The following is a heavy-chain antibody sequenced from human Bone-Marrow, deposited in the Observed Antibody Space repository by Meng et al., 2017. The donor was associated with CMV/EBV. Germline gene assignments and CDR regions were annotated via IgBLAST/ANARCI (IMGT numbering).Heavy chain of an antibody. CDR2: ITHSGST. Sequence: GSLRLSCAVYGGSFSGYYWTWIRQSPGKGLEWIGQITHSGSTNYNPSLQSRVTISLDTSKNQFSLKVTSVTAADTALYYCARYRSVKFPTNRGRGMDVWGQGTTVTVS. J-gene: IGHJ6*02. V-gene: IGHV4-34*01. CDR1: GGSFSGYY. CDR3: ARYRSVKFPTNRGRGMDV. D-gene: IGHD6-19*01.